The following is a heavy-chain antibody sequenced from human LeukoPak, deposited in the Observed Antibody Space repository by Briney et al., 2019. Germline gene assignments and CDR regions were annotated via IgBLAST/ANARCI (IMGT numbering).Heavy chain of an antibody. CDR2: INHSGST. J-gene: IGHJ3*02. CDR3: ARGRNYYDSSGYYYANAFDI. Sequence: SETLSLTCAVYGGSFSGYYWSWIRQPPGKGLEWIGEINHSGSTNYNPSLKSRGTISVDTSKKQFSLKLSSVTAADTAVYYCARGRNYYDSSGYYYANAFDIWGQGTMVTVSS. CDR1: GGSFSGYY. D-gene: IGHD3-22*01. V-gene: IGHV4-34*01.